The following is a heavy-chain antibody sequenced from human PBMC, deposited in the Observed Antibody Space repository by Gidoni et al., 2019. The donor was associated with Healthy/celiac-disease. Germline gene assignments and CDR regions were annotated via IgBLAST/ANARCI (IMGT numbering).Heavy chain of an antibody. D-gene: IGHD3-22*01. CDR1: GFTFDDDA. J-gene: IGHJ5*02. CDR3: AKDGSTSYYDSSGYAGRFDP. V-gene: IGHV3-9*01. Sequence: EVQLVESGGGLVQPGRSLRLSWSASGFTFDDDASPWVRQGPGKGLEWVSGISWNSGSIGYADSVKGRFTISRDNAKNSLYLQMNSLRAEDTALYYCAKDGSTSYYDSSGYAGRFDPWGQGTLVTVSS. CDR2: ISWNSGSI.